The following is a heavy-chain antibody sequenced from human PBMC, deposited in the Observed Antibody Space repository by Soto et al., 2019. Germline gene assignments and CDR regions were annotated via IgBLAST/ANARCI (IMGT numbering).Heavy chain of an antibody. D-gene: IGHD4-17*01. CDR3: ARGDSTVSSVFDY. J-gene: IGHJ4*02. V-gene: IGHV4-31*03. CDR2: ILQNGDT. Sequence: SETLSLTCTVSGGPFSAGGYYWSWIRQAPGKGLEWIGYILQNGDTSYNPPLKSRVTISTDTSKRQFSLKLTSVTAADTAVYYCARGDSTVSSVFDYWGQGLLVTV. CDR1: GGPFSAGGYY.